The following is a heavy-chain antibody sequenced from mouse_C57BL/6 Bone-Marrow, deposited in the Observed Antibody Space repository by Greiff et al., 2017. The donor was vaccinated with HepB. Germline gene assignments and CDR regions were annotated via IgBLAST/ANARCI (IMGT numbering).Heavy chain of an antibody. CDR2: ISSGSSTI. V-gene: IGHV5-17*01. CDR3: ARDYDMAWFAY. CDR1: GFTFSDYG. J-gene: IGHJ3*01. D-gene: IGHD2-4*01. Sequence: EVKLMESGGGLVKPGGSLKLSCAASGFTFSDYGMHWVRQAPEKGLEWVAYISSGSSTIYYADTVKGRFTISRDNAKNTLFLQMTSLRSEDTAMYYCARDYDMAWFAYWGQGTLVTVAA.